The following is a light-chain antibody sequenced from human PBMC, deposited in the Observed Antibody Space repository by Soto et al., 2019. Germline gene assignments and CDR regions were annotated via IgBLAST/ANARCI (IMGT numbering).Light chain of an antibody. V-gene: IGLV7-43*01. CDR1: TGAVTIGYY. CDR2: RTS. Sequence: QTVVTQEPSLTVSPGGTVTLTFASRTGAVTIGYYPSWFQQKPGQTPQTLLYRTSNKHSWTPARCTGSILGGKAALTLAGARREYEAEYYCPFCKVGAPVFGGGTTITAL. CDR3: PFCKVGAPV. J-gene: IGLJ3*02.